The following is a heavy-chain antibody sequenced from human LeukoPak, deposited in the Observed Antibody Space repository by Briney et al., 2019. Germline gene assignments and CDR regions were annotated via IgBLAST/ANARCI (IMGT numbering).Heavy chain of an antibody. CDR3: VRDLFPPAYFDY. J-gene: IGHJ4*02. CDR2: ISYDGSNK. V-gene: IGHV3-30-3*01. CDR1: GFTFSSYA. Sequence: GRSLRLSCAASGFTFSSYAMHWVRQAPGKGLEWVAVISYDGSNKYYADSVKGRFTISRDNSKNTLYLQMNSLRAEDTAVYYCVRDLFPPAYFDYWGQGTLVTVSS. D-gene: IGHD2-15*01.